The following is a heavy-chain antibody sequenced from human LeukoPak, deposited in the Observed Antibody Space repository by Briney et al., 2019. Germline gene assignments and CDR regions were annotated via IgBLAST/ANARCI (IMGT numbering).Heavy chain of an antibody. CDR2: ISTYSGNT. CDR1: GFSFTTVG. J-gene: IGHJ4*02. CDR3: ARGHDSSSYLFY. D-gene: IGHD3-22*01. V-gene: IGHV1-18*01. Sequence: ASVKVSCKASGFSFTTVGITWVRQAPGQGVEWMGWISTYSGNTNYAQKFQGRVTMTTETSTTTAYMELRSLRSDDTAVYYCARGHDSSSYLFYWGQGTLVTVSS.